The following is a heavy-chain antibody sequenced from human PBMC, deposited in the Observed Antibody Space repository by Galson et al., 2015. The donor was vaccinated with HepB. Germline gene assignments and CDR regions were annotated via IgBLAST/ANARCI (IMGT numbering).Heavy chain of an antibody. D-gene: IGHD6-13*01. J-gene: IGHJ6*02. Sequence: SLRLSCAASGFTFSSYSMNRFRQTPGKGLEWVSYISSSSSTIYEADSGKGRFTIYRDNAKTSLYLQMNSLKDEDAAVYYCARADSSSWYPYYYGMDVWGQGTTVTVSS. CDR3: ARADSSSWYPYYYGMDV. V-gene: IGHV3-48*02. CDR1: GFTFSSYS. CDR2: ISSSSSTI.